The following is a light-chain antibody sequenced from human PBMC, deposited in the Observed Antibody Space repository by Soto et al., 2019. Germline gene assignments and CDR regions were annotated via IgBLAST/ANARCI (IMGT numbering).Light chain of an antibody. V-gene: IGKV1-5*01. CDR3: QQYNSYPWT. CDR2: DAS. Sequence: DIQMTQAPSTLSASLVDRVTITCRASQSISSWLAWYQQKPGKAPKLLIYDASSLESGVPSRFSGSGSGTEFTLTISSLQPDDFATYYCQQYNSYPWTFGQGTKV. CDR1: QSISSW. J-gene: IGKJ1*01.